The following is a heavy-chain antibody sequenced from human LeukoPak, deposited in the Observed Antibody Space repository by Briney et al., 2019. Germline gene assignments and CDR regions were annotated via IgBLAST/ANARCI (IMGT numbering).Heavy chain of an antibody. CDR2: INHSGST. Sequence: SETLSLTCAVYGGSFSGYYWGWIRQPPGKGLEWIGEINHSGSTNYNPSLKSRVTISVDTSKNQFSLKLSSVTAADTAVYYCAVGTMVRNLDYWGQGTLVTVSS. CDR3: AVGTMVRNLDY. V-gene: IGHV4-34*01. CDR1: GGSFSGYY. D-gene: IGHD3-10*01. J-gene: IGHJ4*02.